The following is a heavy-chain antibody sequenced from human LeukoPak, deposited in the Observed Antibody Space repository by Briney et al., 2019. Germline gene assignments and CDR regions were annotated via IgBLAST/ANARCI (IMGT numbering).Heavy chain of an antibody. Sequence: PSETLSLTCTVSGGSISSSSYYWGWIRQPPGKGLEWIGSIYYSGSTYYNPSLKSRVTISVDTSKNQFSLKLSSVTAADTAVYYCARFYSSSWPNYYYYYGMDVWGQGTTVTVS. V-gene: IGHV4-39*01. CDR1: GGSISSSSYY. CDR2: IYYSGST. CDR3: ARFYSSSWPNYYYYYGMDV. J-gene: IGHJ6*02. D-gene: IGHD6-13*01.